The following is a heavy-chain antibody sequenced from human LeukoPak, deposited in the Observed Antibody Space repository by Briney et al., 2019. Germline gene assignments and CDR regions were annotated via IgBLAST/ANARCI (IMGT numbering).Heavy chain of an antibody. CDR3: ARDDYGDYGVFDY. V-gene: IGHV3-66*01. J-gene: IGHJ4*02. CDR1: GFTVSNNY. CDR2: IYSGGYT. D-gene: IGHD4-17*01. Sequence: PGGSLRLSCAASGFTVSNNYMSWVRQAPGKGLEWVSVIYSGGYTYYADSVKGRFTISRDNSKNTLYLQMNSLRAEDTAVYYCARDDYGDYGVFDYWGQGTLVTVSS.